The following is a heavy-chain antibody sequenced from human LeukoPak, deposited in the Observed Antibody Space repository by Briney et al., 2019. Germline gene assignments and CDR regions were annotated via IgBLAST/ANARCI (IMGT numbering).Heavy chain of an antibody. D-gene: IGHD1-7*01. CDR3: TRLGYNWNYGEDY. Sequence: LAGGSLRLSCAASGFTFSGSAIHWVRQASGKGLEWVGRIRTKTNNYATAYAASVKGRFTISRDDSKNTAYLQMNSLKTEDTAVYYCTRLGYNWNYGEDYWGQGTLVTVSS. V-gene: IGHV3-73*01. J-gene: IGHJ4*02. CDR1: GFTFSGSA. CDR2: IRTKTNNYAT.